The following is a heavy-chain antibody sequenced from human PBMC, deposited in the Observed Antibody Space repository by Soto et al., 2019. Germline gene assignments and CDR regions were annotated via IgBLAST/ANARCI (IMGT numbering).Heavy chain of an antibody. CDR1: GGTISSWD. CDR3: ARRYGSAFDY. CDR2: IYYSGST. J-gene: IGHJ4*02. V-gene: IGHV4-59*08. D-gene: IGHD2-15*01. Sequence: SDTLSLTYTVSGGTISSWDWRWIRHPPGKGLEWIGYIYYSGSTNCNPSLKSRVTISVDTSKNQFSLKLSSVTAADTAVYYCARRYGSAFDYWGQGTLVTVSS.